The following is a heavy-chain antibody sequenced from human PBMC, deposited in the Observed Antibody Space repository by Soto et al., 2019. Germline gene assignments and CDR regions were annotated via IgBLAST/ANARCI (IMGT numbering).Heavy chain of an antibody. CDR1: GGSISSYY. CDR3: AREGVSSSWYNYYGMDV. J-gene: IGHJ6*02. Sequence: PSETLSLTCTVSGGSISSYYWSWIRQPPGKGLERIGYIYYSGSTNYNPSLKSRVTISVDTSKNQFSLKLSSVTAADTAVYYCAREGVSSSWYNYYGMDVWGQGTTVTVSS. D-gene: IGHD6-13*01. CDR2: IYYSGST. V-gene: IGHV4-59*01.